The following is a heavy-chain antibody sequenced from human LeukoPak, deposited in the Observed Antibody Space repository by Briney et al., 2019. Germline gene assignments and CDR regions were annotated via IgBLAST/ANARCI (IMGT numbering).Heavy chain of an antibody. Sequence: GGSLRLSCAASGFTFNSYAMSWVRQAPGEGLEWISGISAGGGTPYYVDAVRGRFTISRDNSKNTLHLQMDSLRAEDTAIYYCAKWPEGATPKFHYWGQGTLVTVSS. V-gene: IGHV3-23*01. J-gene: IGHJ4*02. CDR2: ISAGGGTP. CDR1: GFTFNSYA. D-gene: IGHD1-26*01. CDR3: AKWPEGATPKFHY.